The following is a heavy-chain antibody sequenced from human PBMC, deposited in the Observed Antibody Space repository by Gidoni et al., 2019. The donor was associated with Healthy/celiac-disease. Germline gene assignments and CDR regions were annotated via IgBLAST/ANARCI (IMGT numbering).Heavy chain of an antibody. CDR1: GFTFSSYW. V-gene: IGHV3-74*01. CDR2: INSDGSST. CDR3: AREDYYYYMDV. J-gene: IGHJ6*03. Sequence: EVQLVESGGGFVQPGGSLRLSCAASGFTFSSYWMTWVRQAPGKGLVWVSRINSDGSSTSYADSVKCRFTISRDNAKNTLYLQMNSLRAEDTAVYYCAREDYYYYMDVWGKGTTVTVSS.